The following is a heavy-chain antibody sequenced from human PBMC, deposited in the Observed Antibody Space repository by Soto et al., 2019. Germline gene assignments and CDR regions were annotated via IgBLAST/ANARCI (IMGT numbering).Heavy chain of an antibody. J-gene: IGHJ4*02. CDR2: ISGSGGST. Sequence: GGSLRLSCAASGFTFSSYAMSWVRQAPGTGLEWVSAISGSGGSTYYADSVKGRFTISRDNSKNSLYLHMNSLRAEDTGRYLGANEMFAAAYAATSAFDWWGQGTLVTVSS. D-gene: IGHD2-8*01. CDR1: GFTFSSYA. CDR3: ANEMFAAAYAATSAFDW. V-gene: IGHV3-23*01.